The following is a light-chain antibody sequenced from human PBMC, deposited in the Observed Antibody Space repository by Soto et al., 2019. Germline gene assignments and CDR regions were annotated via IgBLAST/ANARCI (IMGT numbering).Light chain of an antibody. V-gene: IGKV3-20*01. J-gene: IGKJ4*01. CDR2: DTS. Sequence: EIVLTQSPGTLSLSPGERATLSCRASQSVSSNNLAWYQQMPGQAPRLLIYDTSSRATCIPDRFSGSGSGTDFTLIISRLEPEDFAVYYCQQYGSSPLTFGGGTKVEIK. CDR3: QQYGSSPLT. CDR1: QSVSSNN.